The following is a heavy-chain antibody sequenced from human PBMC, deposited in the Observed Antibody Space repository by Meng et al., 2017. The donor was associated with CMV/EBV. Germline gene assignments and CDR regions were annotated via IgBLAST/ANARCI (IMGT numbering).Heavy chain of an antibody. CDR1: CFSFSRSC. CDR3: ARGSGYGANWFDP. CDR2: LSGDGRST. J-gene: IGHJ5*02. V-gene: IGHV3-74*01. D-gene: IGHD3-22*01. Sequence: CAPSCFSFSRSCMHWVRQVTVQALVWVSRLSGDGRSTRYAASVKGRFTISRDNAKNTLYLQMNSLRGEDTAVYYCARGSGYGANWFDPWGQGTLVTVSS.